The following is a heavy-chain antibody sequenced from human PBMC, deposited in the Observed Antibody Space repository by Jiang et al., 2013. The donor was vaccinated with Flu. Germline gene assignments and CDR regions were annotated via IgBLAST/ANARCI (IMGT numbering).Heavy chain of an antibody. CDR1: GGSISSYY. V-gene: IGHV4-59*01. Sequence: YGPGLVKPSETLSLTCTVSGGSISSYYWSWIRQPPGKGLEWIGYIYYSGSTNYNPSLKSRVTISVDTSKNQFSLKLSSVTAADTAVYYCARGVVPAATYAFDIWGQGDNGHRLF. CDR3: ARGVVPAATYAFDI. J-gene: IGHJ3*02. D-gene: IGHD2-2*01. CDR2: IYYSGST.